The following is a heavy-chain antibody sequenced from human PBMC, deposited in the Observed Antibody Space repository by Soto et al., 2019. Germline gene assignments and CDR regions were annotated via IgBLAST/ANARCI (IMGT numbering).Heavy chain of an antibody. Sequence: ASVKVSCKASGGTFSSYTISWVRQAPGQGLEWMGRIIPILGIANYAQKFQGRVTITADKSTSTAYMELSSLRSEDTAMYYCARDGSTVAFDYWGQGTLVTVSS. CDR3: ARDGSTVAFDY. D-gene: IGHD4-4*01. CDR1: GGTFSSYT. V-gene: IGHV1-69*04. J-gene: IGHJ4*02. CDR2: IIPILGIA.